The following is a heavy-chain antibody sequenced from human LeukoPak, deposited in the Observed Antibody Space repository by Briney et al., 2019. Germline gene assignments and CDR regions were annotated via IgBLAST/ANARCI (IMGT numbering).Heavy chain of an antibody. CDR3: ARDMFYYGSGSRDWFDP. CDR1: GXTFSSYG. J-gene: IGHJ5*02. V-gene: IGHV3-33*01. Sequence: GRSLRLSCAASGXTFSSYGMHWVRQAPGKGQEWVAVIWYDGSNKYYADSVKGRFTISRDNSKNTLYLQMNSLRAEDTAVYYCARDMFYYGSGSRDWFDPWGQGTLVTVSS. D-gene: IGHD3-10*01. CDR2: IWYDGSNK.